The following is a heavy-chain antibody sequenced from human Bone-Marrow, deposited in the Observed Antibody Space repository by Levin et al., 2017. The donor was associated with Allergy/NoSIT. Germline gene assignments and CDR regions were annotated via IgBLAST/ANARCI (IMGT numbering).Heavy chain of an antibody. Sequence: ASVKVSCAASGFIFNRYWMTWVRQAPGKGLEWVANIKEDESEKYYVDSVKGRFTISRDNAKNSVYLQMNSLRAEDTAVYYCARDYFDPYTANFGLDVWGQGTTVTVS. CDR3: ARDYFDPYTANFGLDV. J-gene: IGHJ6*02. CDR1: GFIFNRYW. V-gene: IGHV3-7*01. CDR2: IKEDESEK. D-gene: IGHD5-18*01.